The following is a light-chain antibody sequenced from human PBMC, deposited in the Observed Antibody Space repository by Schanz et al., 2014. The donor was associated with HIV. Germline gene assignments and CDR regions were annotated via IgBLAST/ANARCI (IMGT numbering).Light chain of an antibody. CDR1: QIISTS. J-gene: IGKJ1*01. CDR2: GAS. CDR3: QQYGVSPPWT. V-gene: IGKV3-20*01. Sequence: EIVMTQSPATLSVSPGERVTLSCRTTQIISTSLAWYQQRPGQPPRLLVYGASSRAAGIPDRFSGSGSGTDFTLTINRLEPEDFAVYYCQQYGVSPPWTFGQGTKVEIK.